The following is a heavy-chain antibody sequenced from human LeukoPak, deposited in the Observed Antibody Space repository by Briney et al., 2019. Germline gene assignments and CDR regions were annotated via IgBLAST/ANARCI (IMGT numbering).Heavy chain of an antibody. Sequence: GGSLRLSCAASGFTFSSYAMSWVRQAPGMGLEWVSAISGSGGSTYYADSVKGRFTISRDNSKNTLYLQMNSLRAEDTAVYYCAKGDNYYDSSGYPGGVTGFDYWGQGTLVTVSS. J-gene: IGHJ4*02. CDR3: AKGDNYYDSSGYPGGVTGFDY. V-gene: IGHV3-23*01. D-gene: IGHD3-22*01. CDR1: GFTFSSYA. CDR2: ISGSGGST.